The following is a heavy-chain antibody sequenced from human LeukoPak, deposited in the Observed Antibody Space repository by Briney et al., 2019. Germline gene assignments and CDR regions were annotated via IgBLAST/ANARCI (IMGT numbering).Heavy chain of an antibody. CDR1: GHTLTSYG. J-gene: IGHJ5*02. Sequence: ASVKVSCKASGHTLTSYGISWVRQAPGQGLEWMGWNSAYNGNTNYAQKLQGRVTMTTDTSTSTAYMELRSLRSDDTAVYYCARDRGNTIFGVVIQADNWFDPWGQGTLVTVFS. V-gene: IGHV1-18*01. CDR2: NSAYNGNT. D-gene: IGHD3-3*01. CDR3: ARDRGNTIFGVVIQADNWFDP.